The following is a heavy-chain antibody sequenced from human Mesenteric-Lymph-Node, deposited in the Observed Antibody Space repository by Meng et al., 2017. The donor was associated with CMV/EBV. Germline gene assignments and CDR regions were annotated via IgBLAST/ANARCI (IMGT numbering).Heavy chain of an antibody. CDR3: APLLRFLEWSWGFDP. D-gene: IGHD3-3*01. CDR2: IYWNDAK. J-gene: IGHJ5*02. CDR1: LSLSTEPVG. V-gene: IGHV2-5*01. Sequence: LSLSTEPVGLGWFRQPPGKALEWLGLIYWNDAKRFSASLKSRLTITRDTSENQVVLRMTNMDPVDTGTYYCAPLLRFLEWSWGFDPWGQGTLVTVSS.